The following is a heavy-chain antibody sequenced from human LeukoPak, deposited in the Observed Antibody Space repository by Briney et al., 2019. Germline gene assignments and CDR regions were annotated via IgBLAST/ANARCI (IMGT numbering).Heavy chain of an antibody. CDR2: ISNTDGST. Sequence: HPGGSLRLSCVASGSTFSNYAMSWVRQAPGKGLEWVSAISNTDGSTYYADSMKGRFTISRDNSKNTLYLQMNSLGAEDTAVYYCAKDISQGYTAGSIEQDYWGQGTLVTVSS. CDR1: GSTFSNYA. D-gene: IGHD5-18*01. J-gene: IGHJ4*02. V-gene: IGHV3-23*01. CDR3: AKDISQGYTAGSIEQDY.